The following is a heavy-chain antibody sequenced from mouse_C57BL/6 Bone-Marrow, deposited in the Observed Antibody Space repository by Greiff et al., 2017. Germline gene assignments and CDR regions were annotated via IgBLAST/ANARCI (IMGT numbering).Heavy chain of an antibody. CDR1: GFNIKDDY. CDR2: IDPENGDT. V-gene: IGHV14-4*01. Sequence: EVKLMESGAELVRPGASVKLSCTASGFNIKDDYMHWVKQRPEQGLEWIGWIDPENGDTEYASKFQGKATITADTSSNSAYLQLSSLTSEDTAVYSCTTTDSSDAMDYWGQGTSVTVSS. D-gene: IGHD1-1*01. CDR3: TTTDSSDAMDY. J-gene: IGHJ4*01.